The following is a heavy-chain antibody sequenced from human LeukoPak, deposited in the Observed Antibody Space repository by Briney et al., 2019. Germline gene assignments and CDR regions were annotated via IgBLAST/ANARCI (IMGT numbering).Heavy chain of an antibody. Sequence: ASVKVSCKVSGYTLTELSMHWVRQAPGKGLEWMGGFDPEDGETIYAQKFQGRVTMTEDTSTDTAYMELSSLRSEDTSVYYCATVRHDGSGSYPDYWGQGTLVTVSS. CDR2: FDPEDGET. V-gene: IGHV1-24*01. D-gene: IGHD3-10*01. CDR1: GYTLTELS. CDR3: ATVRHDGSGSYPDY. J-gene: IGHJ4*02.